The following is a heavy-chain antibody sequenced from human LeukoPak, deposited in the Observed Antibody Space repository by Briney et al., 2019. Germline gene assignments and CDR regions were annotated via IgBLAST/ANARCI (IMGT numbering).Heavy chain of an antibody. Sequence: PVKVSCKASGGTFSSYAISWVRQAPGQGLEWMGGTIPIFGTANYAQKSQGRVTITTDESTSTAYMELSSLRSEDTAVYYCARAVGTTVTTALFDYWGQGTLVTVSS. CDR1: GGTFSSYA. CDR2: TIPIFGTA. D-gene: IGHD4-17*01. V-gene: IGHV1-69*05. CDR3: ARAVGTTVTTALFDY. J-gene: IGHJ4*02.